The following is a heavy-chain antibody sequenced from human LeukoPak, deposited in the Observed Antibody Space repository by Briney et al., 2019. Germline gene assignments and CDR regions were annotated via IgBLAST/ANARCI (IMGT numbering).Heavy chain of an antibody. J-gene: IGHJ6*02. V-gene: IGHV3-53*01. Sequence: GGSLRLSCAASGFTVSSNYMSWVRQAPGKGLEWVSVIYSGGSTYYADSVEGRFTISRDNSKNTPYLQMNSLRAEDTAVYYCARDLPPHYGMDVWGQGTTVTVSS. CDR3: ARDLPPHYGMDV. CDR1: GFTVSSNY. CDR2: IYSGGST.